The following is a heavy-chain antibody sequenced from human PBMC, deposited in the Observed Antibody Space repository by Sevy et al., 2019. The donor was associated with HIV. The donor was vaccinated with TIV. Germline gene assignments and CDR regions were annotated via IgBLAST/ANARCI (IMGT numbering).Heavy chain of an antibody. D-gene: IGHD6-19*01. Sequence: GGSLRLSCAASGFTFDNYAMTSVRQTPGKGLEWVSTLDNSGDNTYNADSVKGRFSISRDNSKNTLYLQMDSLRAEDTAIYYCAKAGGGWNYFDYSGQGTLVTVSS. J-gene: IGHJ4*02. CDR2: LDNSGDNT. V-gene: IGHV3-23*01. CDR1: GFTFDNYA. CDR3: AKAGGGWNYFDY.